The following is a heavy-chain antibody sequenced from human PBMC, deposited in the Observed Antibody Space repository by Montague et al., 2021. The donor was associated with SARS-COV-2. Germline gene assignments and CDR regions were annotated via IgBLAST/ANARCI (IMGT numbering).Heavy chain of an antibody. D-gene: IGHD3-10*01. CDR1: SGSIISSGYD. V-gene: IGHV4-39*02. J-gene: IGHJ4*02. Sequence: SETLSLTCSVSSGSIISSGYDRGWIRQPPGKELEWIGNIYYSGTTYYNPSLQSRGTISVDTSKNHLSLRLSSVTAADTAVYFCARGMIRGVTTPFDYWGQGSQVTVSS. CDR2: IYYSGTT. CDR3: ARGMIRGVTTPFDY.